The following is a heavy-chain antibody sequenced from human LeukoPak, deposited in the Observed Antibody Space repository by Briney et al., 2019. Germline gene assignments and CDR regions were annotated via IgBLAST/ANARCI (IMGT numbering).Heavy chain of an antibody. CDR2: INHSGST. CDR3: ARYASPSSGAFDI. V-gene: IGHV4-34*01. Sequence: PSETLSLTCAVYGGSFSGYYWSWIRQPPGKGLEWIGEINHSGSTNYNPSLKSRVTISVDTSKNQFSLKLSSATAADTAVYYCARYASPSSGAFDIWGQGTMVTVSS. J-gene: IGHJ3*02. CDR1: GGSFSGYY. D-gene: IGHD3-10*01.